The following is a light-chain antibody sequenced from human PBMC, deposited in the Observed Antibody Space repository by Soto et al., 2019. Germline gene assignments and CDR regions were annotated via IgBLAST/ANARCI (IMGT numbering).Light chain of an antibody. Sequence: DIVMTQSPLSLPVTPGEPASISCRSSQSLLLSNGYNHLDWYLQKPGQSPQLLIYLGSNRASGVPDRFSGSGSGTDFTLKISRVEAEDVGVYYCMQALQTPPTFGQGTKVEIK. V-gene: IGKV2-28*01. J-gene: IGKJ1*01. CDR2: LGS. CDR3: MQALQTPPT. CDR1: QSLLLSNGYNH.